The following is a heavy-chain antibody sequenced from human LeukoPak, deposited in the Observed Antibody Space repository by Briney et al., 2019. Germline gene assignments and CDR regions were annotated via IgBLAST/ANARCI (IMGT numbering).Heavy chain of an antibody. CDR3: ARGWSSIAALKPTLFDY. V-gene: IGHV1-8*03. J-gene: IGHJ4*02. Sequence: ASVKVSCKASGYTFTSYDINWVRQATGQGLEWMGWMNPNSGNTGYAQKFQGRVTITRNTSISTAYMELSSLRSEDTAVYYCARGWSSIAALKPTLFDYWGQGTLVTVSS. CDR2: MNPNSGNT. D-gene: IGHD6-6*01. CDR1: GYTFTSYD.